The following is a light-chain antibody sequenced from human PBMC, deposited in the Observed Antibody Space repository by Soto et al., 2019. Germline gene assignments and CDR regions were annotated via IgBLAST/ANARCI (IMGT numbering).Light chain of an antibody. V-gene: IGLV2-23*01. CDR3: CSYVGATTYV. CDR1: SNTIGGYNV. CDR2: EGI. Sequence: QSVLTRPASVSGSPGQSSTISCTGASNTIGGYNVVSWYQQHPGTAPKVIIYEGIKRPPGVSNRFSGSISGSTASLTISGLQAEDEADYYCCSYVGATTYVFGTGTKVTVL. J-gene: IGLJ1*01.